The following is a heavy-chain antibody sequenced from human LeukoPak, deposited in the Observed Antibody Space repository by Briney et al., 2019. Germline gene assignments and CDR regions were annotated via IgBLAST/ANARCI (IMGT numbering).Heavy chain of an antibody. CDR2: IYYSGST. CDR3: AKQQLVGGGWFDP. V-gene: IGHV4-59*01. J-gene: IGHJ5*02. CDR1: GGSISSYY. D-gene: IGHD6-13*01. Sequence: SETLSLTCTVSGGSISSYYWSWIRQPPGKGLEWIGYIYYSGSTNHNPSLKSRVTISVDTSKNQFSLKLSSVTAADTAVYYCAKQQLVGGGWFDPWGQGTLVTVSS.